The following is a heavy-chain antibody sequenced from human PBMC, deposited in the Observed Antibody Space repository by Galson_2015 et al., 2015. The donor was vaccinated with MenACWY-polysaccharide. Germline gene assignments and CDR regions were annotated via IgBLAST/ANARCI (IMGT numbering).Heavy chain of an antibody. V-gene: IGHV3-21*01. CDR3: ASHRIVGVSDY. CDR1: GFTFSSYS. CDR2: ISSSSSYI. D-gene: IGHD1-26*01. Sequence: SLRLSCAASGFTFSSYSVNWVRQAPGKGLEWVSSISSSSSYIYYADSVKGRFTISRDNAKNSLYLQMNSLRAEDTAVYYCASHRIVGVSDYWGQGTLVTVSS. J-gene: IGHJ4*02.